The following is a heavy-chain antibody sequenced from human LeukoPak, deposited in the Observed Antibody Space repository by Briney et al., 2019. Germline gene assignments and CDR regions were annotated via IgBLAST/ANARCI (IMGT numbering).Heavy chain of an antibody. CDR3: AKEQWLINSFDN. CDR2: ISYDGSNK. D-gene: IGHD6-19*01. Sequence: GGSLRLSCAASGFTFSSYAMHWVRQAPGKGLEWVAVISYDGSNKYYADSVKGRFTISRDNSKNTLYLEVNSLRVEDTGVYYCAKEQWLINSFDNWGQGTLVTVSS. CDR1: GFTFSSYA. J-gene: IGHJ4*02. V-gene: IGHV3-30*04.